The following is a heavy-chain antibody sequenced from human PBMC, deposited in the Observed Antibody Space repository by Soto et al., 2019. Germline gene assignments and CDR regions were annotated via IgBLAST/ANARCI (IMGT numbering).Heavy chain of an antibody. CDR3: ARARTYYDILTGYSLPGYYYGMDV. Sequence: GESLKISCKGSGYSFTSYWISWVRQMPGKGLEWMGRIDPSDSYTNYSPSFQGHVTISADKSISTAYLQWRSLKASDTAMYYCARARTYYDILTGYSLPGYYYGMDVWGQGTTVTVSS. V-gene: IGHV5-10-1*01. J-gene: IGHJ6*02. CDR1: GYSFTSYW. CDR2: IDPSDSYT. D-gene: IGHD3-9*01.